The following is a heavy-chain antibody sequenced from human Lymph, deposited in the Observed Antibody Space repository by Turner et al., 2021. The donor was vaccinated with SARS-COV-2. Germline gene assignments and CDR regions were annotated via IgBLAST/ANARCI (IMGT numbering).Heavy chain of an antibody. CDR2: ISGSGGET. J-gene: IGHJ4*02. Sequence: EVQLLESGGGWVQPGGSLKLPCPASGFTFSSYAMSWVRQAPGKGLEWVSAISGSGGETYYADSVKGRFTISRDNSKNTLYLQMNSLRAEDTAVYYCAKGVRGAMIVVVIPYFDYWGQGTLVTVSS. CDR1: GFTFSSYA. CDR3: AKGVRGAMIVVVIPYFDY. D-gene: IGHD3-22*01. V-gene: IGHV3-23*01.